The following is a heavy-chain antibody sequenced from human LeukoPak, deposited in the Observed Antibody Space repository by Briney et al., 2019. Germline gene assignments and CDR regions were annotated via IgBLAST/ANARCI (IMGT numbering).Heavy chain of an antibody. V-gene: IGHV4-34*01. CDR1: GGSFSGYY. J-gene: IGHJ4*02. D-gene: IGHD3-22*01. Sequence: SETLSLTCAVYGGSFSGYYWSWIRQPPGKGLEWIGEINHSGSTNCNPSLKSRVTISVDTSKNQFSLKLSSVTAADTAVYYCARVRITMIVVGLDYWGQGTLVTVSS. CDR3: ARVRITMIVVGLDY. CDR2: INHSGST.